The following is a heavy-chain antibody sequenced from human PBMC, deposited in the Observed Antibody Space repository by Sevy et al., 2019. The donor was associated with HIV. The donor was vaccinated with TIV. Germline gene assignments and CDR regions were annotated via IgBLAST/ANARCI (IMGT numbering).Heavy chain of an antibody. D-gene: IGHD3-16*02. CDR1: GFRFSSYG. Sequence: GGSLRLSCAASGFRFSSYGMNWVRHAPGKGLEWVAFLSYDGSKEDYAASVKGRFTISRDNSKNTFYVEMNSLRAEDTAVYHCTKDMVTFGGIIANSPGGFDIWGQGTMVTVSS. J-gene: IGHJ3*02. CDR2: LSYDGSKE. V-gene: IGHV3-30*02. CDR3: TKDMVTFGGIIANSPGGFDI.